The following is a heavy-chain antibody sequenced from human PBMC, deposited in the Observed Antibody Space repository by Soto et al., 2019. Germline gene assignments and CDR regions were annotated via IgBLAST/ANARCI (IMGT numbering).Heavy chain of an antibody. CDR2: IIPIFGTV. CDR1: GGTFSSSA. CDR3: ATDRGYFSGWRFDY. V-gene: IGHV1-69*01. Sequence: QVQLVQSGAEVKKPGSSVKVSCKASGGTFSSSAISWVRQAPGQGLDWVGGIIPIFGTVQYAQKFQGRVTFNSDESTSTAYMELSSLRSEDTAVYYCATDRGYFSGWRFDYCGQGTLILVSS. D-gene: IGHD2-15*01. J-gene: IGHJ4*02.